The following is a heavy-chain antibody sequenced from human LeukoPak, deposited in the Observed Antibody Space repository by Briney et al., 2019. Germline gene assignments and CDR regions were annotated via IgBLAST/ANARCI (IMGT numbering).Heavy chain of an antibody. J-gene: IGHJ4*02. CDR2: IDHSGST. Sequence: SETLSLTCAVYGGFFSAYYWTWIRQPPGKGLEWIGEIDHSGSTNYNPSLKSRVTVSVDTSKNQFSLNLRSVTAADTALYYCASRGYCSSTSCYYHYWGQGALVTVSS. CDR1: GGFFSAYY. CDR3: ASRGYCSSTSCYYHY. V-gene: IGHV4-34*01. D-gene: IGHD2-2*01.